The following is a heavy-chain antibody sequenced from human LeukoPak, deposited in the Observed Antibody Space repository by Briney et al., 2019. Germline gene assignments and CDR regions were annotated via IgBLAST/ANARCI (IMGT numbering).Heavy chain of an antibody. CDR1: GGSISSYY. J-gene: IGHJ4*02. CDR3: ARFSGWSFFFDY. D-gene: IGHD6-19*01. CDR2: IYNTGST. Sequence: SETLSLTCTVSGGSISSYYWSWIRQPPGKGLEWIGYIYNTGSTNYNPSLKSRVTISVDTSKNQFSLKLRPVTAADTAVYYCARFSGWSFFFDYWGQGTLVTVSS. V-gene: IGHV4-59*01.